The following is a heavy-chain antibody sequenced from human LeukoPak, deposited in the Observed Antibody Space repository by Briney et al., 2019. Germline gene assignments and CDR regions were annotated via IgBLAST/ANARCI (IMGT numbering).Heavy chain of an antibody. D-gene: IGHD1-26*01. CDR2: IWYDGSDK. J-gene: IGHJ4*02. CDR3: ARDQGSSHFDY. V-gene: IGHV3-33*01. Sequence: PXGSLRLSCAASGFTFTTYGMHWVRQAPGKGLEWVAIIWYDGSDKYYADSVRGRFTISRDNSKNTLYLQMNRLRDEDTAVYYCARDQGSSHFDYWGQGTLVTVSS. CDR1: GFTFTTYG.